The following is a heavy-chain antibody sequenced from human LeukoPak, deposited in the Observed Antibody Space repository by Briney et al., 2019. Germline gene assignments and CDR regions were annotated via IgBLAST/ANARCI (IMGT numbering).Heavy chain of an antibody. V-gene: IGHV3-48*03. D-gene: IGHD3-10*01. CDR1: GFTFSRYE. CDR3: ASLSSRMVRGVILNY. CDR2: ISSSGSTI. J-gene: IGHJ4*02. Sequence: GGSLRLSCAASGFTFSRYEMNWVRQAPGKGLEWVSYISSSGSTIYYADSVKGRFTISRDNAKNSLYLQMNSLRAEDTAVYYCASLSSRMVRGVILNYWGQGTLVTVSS.